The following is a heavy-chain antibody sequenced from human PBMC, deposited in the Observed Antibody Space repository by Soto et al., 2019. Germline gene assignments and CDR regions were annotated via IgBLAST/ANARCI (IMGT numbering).Heavy chain of an antibody. CDR2: ISYDGSNK. V-gene: IGHV3-30-3*01. D-gene: IGHD1-26*01. J-gene: IGHJ4*02. CDR1: GFTFSSYA. CDR3: ARALEVGATKSFDY. Sequence: QVQLVESGGGVVQPGRSLRLSCAASGFTFSSYAMHWVRQAPGKGLEWVAVISYDGSNKYYADSVKGRFTISRDNSKNTLYLQMNSLRAEDTAVYYCARALEVGATKSFDYLGQGTLVTVSS.